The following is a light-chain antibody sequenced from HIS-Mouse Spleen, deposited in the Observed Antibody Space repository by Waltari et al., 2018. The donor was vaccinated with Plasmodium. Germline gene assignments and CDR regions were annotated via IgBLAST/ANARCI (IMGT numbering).Light chain of an antibody. V-gene: IGKV1-5*03. J-gene: IGKJ1*01. CDR3: QQYNSYWT. CDR2: KAS. Sequence: DTQMPQSPSTLSASVGDSVTITCRASQSISSWLAWYQQKPGKAPKLLIYKASSLESGVPSRFSGSGSGTEFTLTISSLQPDDFATYYCQQYNSYWTFGQGTKVEIK. CDR1: QSISSW.